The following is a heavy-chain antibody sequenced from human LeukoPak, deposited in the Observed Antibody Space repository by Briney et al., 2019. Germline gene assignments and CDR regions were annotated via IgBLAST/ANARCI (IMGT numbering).Heavy chain of an antibody. CDR2: ISGSGGST. J-gene: IGHJ4*02. D-gene: IGHD6-13*01. CDR3: AKSSGSSNWYEFDY. CDR1: GITLSNYG. Sequence: GGSLRLSCAVSGITLSNYGMSWVRQAPGKGLEWVSSISGSGGSTNYADSVKGRFTISRDNSKNTLYLQMNSLRAEDTAVYYCAKSSGSSNWYEFDYWGQGTLVTVSS. V-gene: IGHV3-23*01.